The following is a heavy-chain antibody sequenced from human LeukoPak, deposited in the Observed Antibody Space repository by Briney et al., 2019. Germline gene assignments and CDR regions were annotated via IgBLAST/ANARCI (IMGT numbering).Heavy chain of an antibody. CDR2: IYYSGST. V-gene: IGHV4-59*12. CDR3: ARAGYDSSEDAFDI. CDR1: GGSISSYY. D-gene: IGHD3-22*01. Sequence: SETLSLTCTVSGGSISSYYWSWIRQPPGKGLEWIGYIYYSGSTYYNPSLKSRVTISVDTSKNQFSLKLSSVTAADTAVYYCARAGYDSSEDAFDIWGQGTMVTVSS. J-gene: IGHJ3*02.